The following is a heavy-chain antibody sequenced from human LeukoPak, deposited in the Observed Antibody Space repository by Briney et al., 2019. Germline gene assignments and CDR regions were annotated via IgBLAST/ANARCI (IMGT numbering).Heavy chain of an antibody. J-gene: IGHJ3*02. V-gene: IGHV4-59*08. Sequence: SETLSLTCAVYGGSFSDYYWTWIRQPPGKGLEWIGYIYYSGSTNYNPSLKSRVTISVDTSKNQFSLKLSSVTAADTAVYYCARLRGQLLWFGEPSRGAFDIWGQGTMVTVSS. D-gene: IGHD3-10*01. CDR2: IYYSGST. CDR3: ARLRGQLLWFGEPSRGAFDI. CDR1: GGSFSDYY.